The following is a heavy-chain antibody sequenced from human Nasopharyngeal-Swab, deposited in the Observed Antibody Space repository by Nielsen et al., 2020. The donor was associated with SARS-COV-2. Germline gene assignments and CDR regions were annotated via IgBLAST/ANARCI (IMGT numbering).Heavy chain of an antibody. CDR1: GFTFRSYW. CDR3: GRDLGGRFST. D-gene: IGHD3-16*01. Sequence: ESLKISCAASGFTFRSYWMHWVRQVPGTGLVWVSRINEDGSITNYADSVEGRFTISRDNAKNTLFLHMNSLRAEDTAVYYCGRDLGGRFSTWGQGTLVTAPS. J-gene: IGHJ5*02. CDR2: INEDGSIT. V-gene: IGHV3-74*01.